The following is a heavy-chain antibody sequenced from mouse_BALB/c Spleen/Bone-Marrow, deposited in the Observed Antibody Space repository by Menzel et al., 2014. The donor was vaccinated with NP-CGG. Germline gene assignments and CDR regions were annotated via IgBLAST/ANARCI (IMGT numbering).Heavy chain of an antibody. CDR1: GYNFTSYW. V-gene: IGHV1-55*01. CDR3: ASGVYYAMDY. Sequence: VQLQQSGAERVKPGTSVTLSCKASGYNFTSYWVNWAKLRPGQGLEWIGDIYPVSASTNYNEKFRSKATLTVDTSSSTAYMQLSNLASDDSALYYCASGVYYAMDYWGQGTSVTVSS. CDR2: IYPVSAST. J-gene: IGHJ4*01.